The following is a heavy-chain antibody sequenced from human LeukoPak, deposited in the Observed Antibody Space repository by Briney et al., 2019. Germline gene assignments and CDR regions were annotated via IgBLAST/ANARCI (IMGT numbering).Heavy chain of an antibody. V-gene: IGHV5-51*01. CDR1: GYSFTSYW. D-gene: IGHD3-10*01. CDR3: AKLGSGPSVAAFDI. CDR2: IYPGNSDT. Sequence: GASLQISCKGSGYSFTSYWIGWVRQMPGKGLEWMGIIYPGNSDTRYSTSFQGQVTISADKSINTAYLQWSSLKASDTAMYYCAKLGSGPSVAAFDIWGQGTMVIVSS. J-gene: IGHJ3*02.